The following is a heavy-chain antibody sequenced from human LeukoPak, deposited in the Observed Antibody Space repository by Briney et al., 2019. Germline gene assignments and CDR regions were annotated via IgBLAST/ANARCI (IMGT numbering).Heavy chain of an antibody. CDR3: AKGLRLDLGELSTFHY. Sequence: GRSLRLSCAASGFIFSTYAMHWVRQSPDKGLEWVASISYDGSFKYYVDSVKGRFTISRDNSKNTLYLQMNSLRPEDTAVYYCAKGLRLDLGELSTFHYWGQGTLVTVSS. CDR2: ISYDGSFK. D-gene: IGHD3-16*02. CDR1: GFIFSTYA. V-gene: IGHV3-30*18. J-gene: IGHJ4*02.